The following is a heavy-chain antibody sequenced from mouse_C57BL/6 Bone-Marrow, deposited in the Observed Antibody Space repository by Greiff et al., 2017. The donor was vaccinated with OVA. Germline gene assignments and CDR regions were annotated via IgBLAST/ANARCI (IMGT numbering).Heavy chain of an antibody. J-gene: IGHJ1*03. Sequence: VKLMESGPGLVAPSQSLSITCTVSGFSLTSYGVHWVRQPPGKGLEWLVVIWSDGSTTYNSALKSRLSISKDNSKSQVFLKMNSLQTDDTAMYYCARHEDYGSSFWYFDVWGTGTTVTVSS. CDR3: ARHEDYGSSFWYFDV. D-gene: IGHD1-1*01. V-gene: IGHV2-6-1*01. CDR1: GFSLTSYG. CDR2: IWSDGST.